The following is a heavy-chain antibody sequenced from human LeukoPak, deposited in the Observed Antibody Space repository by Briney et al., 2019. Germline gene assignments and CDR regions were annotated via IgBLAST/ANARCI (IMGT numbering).Heavy chain of an antibody. CDR1: GYTFTGYY. J-gene: IGHJ4*02. CDR3: ARDLDCSTTTCYGLGY. CDR2: INPNSGGT. Sequence: GASVKVSCKASGYTFTGYYMHWVRQAPGQGLEWMGWINPNSGGTNYAQRFQGRFTMTRDTSINTAYMELSRLRSDDTAVYYCARDLDCSTTTCYGLGYWGQGTLVTVSS. D-gene: IGHD2-2*01. V-gene: IGHV1-2*02.